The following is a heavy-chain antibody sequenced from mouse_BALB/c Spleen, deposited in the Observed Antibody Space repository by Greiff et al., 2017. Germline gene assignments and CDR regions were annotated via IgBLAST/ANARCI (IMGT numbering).Heavy chain of an antibody. CDR1: GFTFSSYA. Sequence: EVKVVESGGGLVKPGGSLKISCAASGFTFSSYAMSWVRQTPEKRLEWVASISSGGSTYYPDSVKGRFTISRDNARNILYLQMSSMRSEDTTMYYCARSSTATYAMDYWGQGTSVTVSS. J-gene: IGHJ4*01. D-gene: IGHD1-2*01. CDR3: ARSSTATYAMDY. CDR2: ISSGGST. V-gene: IGHV5-6-5*01.